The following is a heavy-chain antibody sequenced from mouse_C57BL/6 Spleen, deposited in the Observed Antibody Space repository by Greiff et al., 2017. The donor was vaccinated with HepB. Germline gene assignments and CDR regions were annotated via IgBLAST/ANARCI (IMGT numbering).Heavy chain of an antibody. D-gene: IGHD1-1*01. CDR2: IHPNSGST. CDR1: GYTFTSYW. J-gene: IGHJ2*01. CDR3: ASDITTVVATFDY. Sequence: VQLQQPGAELVKPGASVKLSCKASGYTFTSYWMHWVKQRPGQGLEWIGMIHPNSGSTNYNEKFKSKATLTVDKSSSTAYMQLSSLTSEDSAVYYCASDITTVVATFDYWGQGTTLTVSS. V-gene: IGHV1-64*01.